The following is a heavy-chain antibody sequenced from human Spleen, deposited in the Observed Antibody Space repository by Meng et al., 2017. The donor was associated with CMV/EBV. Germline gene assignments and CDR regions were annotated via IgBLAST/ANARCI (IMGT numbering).Heavy chain of an antibody. Sequence: SVKVSCKASGDAFSDYALSWVRQAPGQGLEWMGGIIPTLAIANYPQKFQGRVTITADKSTRTTYMELSSLRSEDTAVYYCARVPHRYSTLYYFDYWGQGTLVTVSS. CDR2: IIPTLAIA. D-gene: IGHD1-1*01. CDR3: ARVPHRYSTLYYFDY. J-gene: IGHJ4*02. CDR1: GDAFSDYA. V-gene: IGHV1-69*10.